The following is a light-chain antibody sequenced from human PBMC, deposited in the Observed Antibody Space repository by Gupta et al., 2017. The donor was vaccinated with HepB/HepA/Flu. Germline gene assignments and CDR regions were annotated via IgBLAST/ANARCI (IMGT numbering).Light chain of an antibody. J-gene: IGLJ3*02. CDR3: GTWDTSLSAGV. CDR1: TSSIGNNH. CDR2: DNN. V-gene: IGLV1-51*01. Sequence: QSVLTQPPSVSAAPGQNVTIPCSGSTSSIGNNHVCWYQHLPGTAPKVLIYDNNKRPSGIPDRFSGSKSGTSATLGITGLQTGDEADYYCGTWDTSLSAGVFGGGTKLTVL.